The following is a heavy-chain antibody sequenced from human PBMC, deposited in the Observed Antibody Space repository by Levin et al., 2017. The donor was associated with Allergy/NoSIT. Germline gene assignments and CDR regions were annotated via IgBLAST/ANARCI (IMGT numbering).Heavy chain of an antibody. D-gene: IGHD3-22*01. CDR3: AREGDPADYYYDSSGYYAGAFDI. CDR1: GFTVSSNY. V-gene: IGHV3-66*01. Sequence: GSLRLSCAASGFTVSSNYMSWVRQAPGKGLEWVSVIYSGGSTYYADSVKGRFTISRDNSKNTLYLQMNSLRAEDTAVYYCAREGDPADYYYDSSGYYAGAFDIWGQGTMVTVSS. J-gene: IGHJ3*02. CDR2: IYSGGST.